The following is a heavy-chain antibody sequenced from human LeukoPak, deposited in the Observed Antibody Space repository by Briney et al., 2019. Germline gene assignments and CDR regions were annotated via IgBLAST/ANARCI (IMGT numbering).Heavy chain of an antibody. J-gene: IGHJ4*02. CDR2: ISSSSSYI. CDR3: AREADYGGGDY. D-gene: IGHD3-16*01. Sequence: GGSLRLSCAASGFTFSSYSMSWVRQAPGKVLEWVSSISSSSSYIYYADSVKGRFTISRDNAKNSLYLQMNSLRAEDTAVYYCAREADYGGGDYWGQGTLVTVSS. V-gene: IGHV3-21*01. CDR1: GFTFSSYS.